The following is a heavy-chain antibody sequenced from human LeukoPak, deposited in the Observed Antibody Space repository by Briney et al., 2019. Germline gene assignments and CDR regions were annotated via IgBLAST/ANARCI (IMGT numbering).Heavy chain of an antibody. CDR1: GYTFTSYG. CDR3: ARVGVCSGGSCYIPYYYYYGMDV. CDR2: ISAYNGNT. V-gene: IGHV1-18*01. D-gene: IGHD2-15*01. Sequence: ASVKVSCKASGYTFTSYGISWVRQAPGQGLEWMGWISAYNGNTNYAQKHQGRVTMTTDTSTSTAYMELRSLRSDDTAVYYCARVGVCSGGSCYIPYYYYYGMDVWGQGTTVTVSS. J-gene: IGHJ6*02.